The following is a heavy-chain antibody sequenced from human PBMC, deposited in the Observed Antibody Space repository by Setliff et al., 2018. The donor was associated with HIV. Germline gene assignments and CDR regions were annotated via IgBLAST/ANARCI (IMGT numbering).Heavy chain of an antibody. CDR3: ARETQQSYNIVTGYNYYYGIDV. V-gene: IGHV4-59*01. D-gene: IGHD3-9*01. CDR2: ITDSGNT. CDR1: GASISSYY. J-gene: IGHJ6*02. Sequence: SETLSLTCNVSGASISSYYWTWIRQSPGNRLEWLGYITDSGNTNYNPSLRRRVTISADTSKNQVSLRLRSVTTADTAVYYCARETQQSYNIVTGYNYYYGIDVWGQGTTVTVSS.